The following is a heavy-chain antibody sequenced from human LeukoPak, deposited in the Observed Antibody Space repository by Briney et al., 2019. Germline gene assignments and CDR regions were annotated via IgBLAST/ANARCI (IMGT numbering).Heavy chain of an antibody. CDR1: GGSISSYY. CDR2: IYTSGST. J-gene: IGHJ4*02. CDR3: ARDQMDCYDSSAGPGFDY. D-gene: IGHD3-22*01. Sequence: PSETLSLTCTVSGGSISSYYWSWIRQPAGKGLEWIGRIYTSGSTNYNPSLKSRVTMSVDTSKNQFSLKLSSVTAADTAVYYCARDQMDCYDSSAGPGFDYWGQGTLVTVSS. V-gene: IGHV4-4*07.